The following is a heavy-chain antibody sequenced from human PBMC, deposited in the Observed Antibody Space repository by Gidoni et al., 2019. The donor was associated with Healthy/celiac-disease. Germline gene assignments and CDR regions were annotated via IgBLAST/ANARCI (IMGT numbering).Heavy chain of an antibody. V-gene: IGHV3-21*01. J-gene: IGHJ6*03. CDR3: ARDAITGNYYYYMDV. CDR2: ISSSSSYI. CDR1: GLTFSSYS. D-gene: IGHD1-20*01. Sequence: EVQLVESGGGLVKPGGSLRLSCAASGLTFSSYSMNWVRQAQGKGLEWVSSISSSSSYIYYADSVKGRFTISRDNAKNSLYLQMNSLRAEDTAVYYCARDAITGNYYYYMDVWGKGTTVTVSS.